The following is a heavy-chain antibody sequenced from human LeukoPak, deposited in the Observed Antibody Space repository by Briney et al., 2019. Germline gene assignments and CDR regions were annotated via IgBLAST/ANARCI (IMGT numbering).Heavy chain of an antibody. J-gene: IGHJ5*02. Sequence: SCKASGYTFTSYGISWVRQAPGKGLEWVSAISGSGGSTYYADSVKGRFTISRDNSKNTLYLQMNSLRAEDTAVYYCAKDHNLRYFDWSGNWFDPWGQGTLVTVSS. D-gene: IGHD3-9*01. CDR1: GYTFTSYG. CDR3: AKDHNLRYFDWSGNWFDP. V-gene: IGHV3-23*01. CDR2: ISGSGGST.